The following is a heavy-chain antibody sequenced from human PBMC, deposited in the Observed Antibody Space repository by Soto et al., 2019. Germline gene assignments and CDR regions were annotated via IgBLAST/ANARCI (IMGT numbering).Heavy chain of an antibody. Sequence: ASVKVSCKASGYTFTSYAMHWVRQAPGQRLEWMGWINAGNGNTKYSQKFQGRVTITRDTSASTAYMELSSLRSEDTAVYYCARDVVVTAPSRLDYWGQGTLVTVSS. CDR2: INAGNGNT. V-gene: IGHV1-3*01. CDR3: ARDVVVTAPSRLDY. D-gene: IGHD2-21*02. J-gene: IGHJ4*02. CDR1: GYTFTSYA.